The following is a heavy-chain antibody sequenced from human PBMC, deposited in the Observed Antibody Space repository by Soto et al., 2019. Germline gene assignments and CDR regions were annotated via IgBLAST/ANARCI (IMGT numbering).Heavy chain of an antibody. V-gene: IGHV1-18*01. Sequence: ASVKVSCKASGYTFTSYGISWVRQAPGQGLEWMGWISAYNGNTNYAQKLQGRVTMTTDTSTSTAYVELRSLSSDDCAVYFCARDRGSSWYFWGQGTLVTGSS. CDR2: ISAYNGNT. CDR1: GYTFTSYG. D-gene: IGHD6-13*01. CDR3: ARDRGSSWYF. J-gene: IGHJ4*02.